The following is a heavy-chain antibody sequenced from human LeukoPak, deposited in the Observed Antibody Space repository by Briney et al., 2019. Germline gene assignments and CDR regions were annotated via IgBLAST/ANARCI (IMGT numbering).Heavy chain of an antibody. Sequence: GGSLRLSCAASGFTFSNAWMSWVRQAPGKGLEWVGRIKSKTDGGTTDYAAPVKGRFTISRDDSENTLYLQMNSLKTEDTAVYYCTTAAPYCSSTSCLDYWGQGTLVTVSS. CDR2: IKSKTDGGTT. V-gene: IGHV3-15*01. CDR3: TTAAPYCSSTSCLDY. CDR1: GFTFSNAW. J-gene: IGHJ4*02. D-gene: IGHD2-2*01.